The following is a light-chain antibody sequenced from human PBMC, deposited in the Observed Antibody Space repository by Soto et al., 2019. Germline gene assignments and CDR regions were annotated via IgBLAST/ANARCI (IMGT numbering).Light chain of an antibody. Sequence: HSVLTQPPSASGTPGQRVTISCSGSSSNIGNNYVYWYQQIPGTAPKLLIYRNNQRPSGVPDRFSGSKSGTSASLAISGLRSEDEADYYCATWDDSLSGYVFGTGTKLTVL. CDR1: SSNIGNNY. J-gene: IGLJ1*01. CDR2: RNN. V-gene: IGLV1-47*01. CDR3: ATWDDSLSGYV.